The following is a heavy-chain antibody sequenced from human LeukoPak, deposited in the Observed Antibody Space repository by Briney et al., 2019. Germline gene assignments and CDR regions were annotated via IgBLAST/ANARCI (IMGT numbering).Heavy chain of an antibody. CDR1: GYSISSGYY. V-gene: IGHV4-38-2*02. J-gene: IGHJ4*02. CDR2: IYHSGST. D-gene: IGHD6-13*01. Sequence: SETLSLTCTVSGYSISSGYYWGWIRQPPGKGLEWIGCIYHSGSTYYNPSLKGRVTISVDTSKNQFSLKLASVTAADTAVYYCARSPARITAAGQDYWGQGTLVTVSS. CDR3: ARSPARITAAGQDY.